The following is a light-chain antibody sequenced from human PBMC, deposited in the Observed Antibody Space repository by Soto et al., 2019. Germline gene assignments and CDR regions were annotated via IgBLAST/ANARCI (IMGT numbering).Light chain of an antibody. J-gene: IGLJ1*01. V-gene: IGLV2-8*02. Sequence: QSALSQPASGCRAPGKSVTFSSAGTGKDIGDYNYVSWYQQHPGKAPKLMIYEVTKRPSGVPDRFSGSKSGNTASLTVSGLQADDEADYYSSSYAGNNNYDCGTGTKVTVL. CDR3: SSYAGNNNYD. CDR1: GKDIGDYNY. CDR2: EVT.